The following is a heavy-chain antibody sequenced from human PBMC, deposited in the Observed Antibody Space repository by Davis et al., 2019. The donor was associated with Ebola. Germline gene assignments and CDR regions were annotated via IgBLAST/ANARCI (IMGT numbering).Heavy chain of an antibody. Sequence: SVKVSCKASGYTFTSYAISWVRQAPGQGLEWMGGIIPIFGTANYAQKFQGRVTITADESTSTAYMERSSLRSEDTAVYYCARERNSGYDVNWFDPWGQGTLVTVSS. V-gene: IGHV1-69*13. CDR2: IIPIFGTA. D-gene: IGHD5-12*01. CDR3: ARERNSGYDVNWFDP. J-gene: IGHJ5*02. CDR1: GYTFTSYA.